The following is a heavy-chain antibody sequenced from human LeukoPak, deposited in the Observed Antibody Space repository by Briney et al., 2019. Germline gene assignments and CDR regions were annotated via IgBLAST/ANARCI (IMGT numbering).Heavy chain of an antibody. Sequence: GGSLRLSCEVSGFTFDKYGMHWVRQVPGKGLEWVSGMTLDSGRIGYADSVKGRFTISRDKAKNSVLLQMNSVRTEDTALYYCVKDMEPGGSGHWGPGTLVTVSS. J-gene: IGHJ4*02. CDR3: VKDMEPGGSGH. D-gene: IGHD1-26*01. CDR1: GFTFDKYG. CDR2: MTLDSGRI. V-gene: IGHV3-9*01.